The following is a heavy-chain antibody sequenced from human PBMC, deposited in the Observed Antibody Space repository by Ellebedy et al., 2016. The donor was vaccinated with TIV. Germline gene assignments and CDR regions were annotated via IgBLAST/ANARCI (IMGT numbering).Heavy chain of an antibody. CDR2: IYYSGST. CDR3: ARYYYHSSGYYDYFDY. Sequence: SETLSLXXTVSGGYYLRSHYWSWIRQPPGKGLEWIGYIYYSGSTYYNPSLKSRVTVSVDTSKNQFSLRLSSVTAADTAVYYCARYYYHSSGYYDYFDYWGQGTLVTVSS. D-gene: IGHD3-22*01. J-gene: IGHJ4*02. CDR1: GGYYLRSHY. V-gene: IGHV4-59*11.